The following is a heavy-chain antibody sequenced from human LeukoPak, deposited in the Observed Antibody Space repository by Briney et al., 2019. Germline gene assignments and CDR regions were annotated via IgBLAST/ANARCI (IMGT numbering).Heavy chain of an antibody. CDR3: ARDGAVAGLYYYYYYGMDV. J-gene: IGHJ6*02. D-gene: IGHD6-19*01. Sequence: PGGSLRLSCAASGFTFSNYAMSWVRQAPGKGLEWVAVISHDENNKYYADSVKGRFTISRDNSKNTLYLQINSLRAEDTAVYYCARDGAVAGLYYYYYYGMDVWGQGTTVIVSS. CDR2: ISHDENNK. CDR1: GFTFSNYA. V-gene: IGHV3-30-3*01.